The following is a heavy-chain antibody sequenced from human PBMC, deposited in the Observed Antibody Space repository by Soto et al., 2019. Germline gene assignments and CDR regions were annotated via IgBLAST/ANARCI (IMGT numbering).Heavy chain of an antibody. CDR2: ISSSGSNR. J-gene: IGHJ3*02. CDR1: GFTFSKYS. Sequence: QVQLVESGGGLGKPGGSLRLTCAASGFTFSKYSMSWIRQAPGKGLEWVSYISSSGSNRYYADSVKGRFTISRDNAKNSLYLQMNSLRAEDTAVYYCARDPRYSDGNEDGFDIWGQGTMVTVSS. D-gene: IGHD2-15*01. V-gene: IGHV3-11*01. CDR3: ARDPRYSDGNEDGFDI.